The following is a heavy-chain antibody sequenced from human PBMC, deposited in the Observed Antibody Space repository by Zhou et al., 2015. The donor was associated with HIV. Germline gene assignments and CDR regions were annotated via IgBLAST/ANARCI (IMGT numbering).Heavy chain of an antibody. CDR3: TRDRGGGARPAWRYFDL. D-gene: IGHD6-6*01. CDR1: GGIFSGSD. CDR2: INPIFEIQ. V-gene: IGHV1-69*17. J-gene: IGHJ2*01. Sequence: QVQLVQSGTAVKKPGSSVKVTCKASGGIFSGSDISWVRQAPGQGLEWMGGINPIFEIQNYAERFRGRLTITADKSTSTAYMELRSLRSEDTAVYYCTRDRGGGARPAWRYFDLWGRGTLVAVSS.